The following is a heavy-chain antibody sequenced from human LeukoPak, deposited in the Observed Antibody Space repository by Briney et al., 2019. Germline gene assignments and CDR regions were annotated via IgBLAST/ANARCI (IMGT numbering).Heavy chain of an antibody. V-gene: IGHV1-46*01. J-gene: IGHJ4*02. Sequence: ASVKVSCTASGYMFTRNYMHWVRQAPGQGLEWMGIINPRGGSISYAQKFQGRVTMTRDTSTSTVYMELSSLRFEDTAVYYCARDLGEYWGFDYWGQGTLVTVSS. CDR2: INPRGGSI. D-gene: IGHD3-10*01. CDR1: GYMFTRNY. CDR3: ARDLGEYWGFDY.